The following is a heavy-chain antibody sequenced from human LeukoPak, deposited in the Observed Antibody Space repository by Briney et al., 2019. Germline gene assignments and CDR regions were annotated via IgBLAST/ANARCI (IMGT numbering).Heavy chain of an antibody. D-gene: IGHD1-1*01. CDR2: IYYSGST. V-gene: IGHV4-30-4*01. CDR3: ARGGSDWNDRATQGGYDAFDI. J-gene: IGHJ3*02. CDR1: GGSISSGDYY. Sequence: SETLSLTCTVSGGSISSGDYYWSWIRQPPGKGLEWIGYIYYSGSTYYNPSLKSRVTISVDTSKNQFSLKLSSVTAADTAVYYCARGGSDWNDRATQGGYDAFDIWGQGTMVTVSS.